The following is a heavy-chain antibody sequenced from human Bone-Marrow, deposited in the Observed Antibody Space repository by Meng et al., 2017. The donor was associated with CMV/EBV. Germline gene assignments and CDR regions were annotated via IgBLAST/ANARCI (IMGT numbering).Heavy chain of an antibody. J-gene: IGHJ4*02. Sequence: GESLKISCAASGFTFSSYAMSWVRQAPGKGLEWVAFISYDGTNIYYADSVKGRFTISRDNSKNTLSVQMNSLRAEDTAVYYCARDGKYSRDWYAFDYWGRGTRVTGYS. D-gene: IGHD6-19*01. V-gene: IGHV3-30-3*01. CDR2: ISYDGTNI. CDR1: GFTFSSYA. CDR3: ARDGKYSRDWYAFDY.